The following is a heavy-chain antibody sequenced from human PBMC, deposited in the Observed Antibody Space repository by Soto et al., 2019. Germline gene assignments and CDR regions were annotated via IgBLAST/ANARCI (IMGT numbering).Heavy chain of an antibody. Sequence: QVQLVQSGAEVKKPGASVKVSCKASGYTFTSYGISWVRQAPGQGLEWMGWISAYNANPNNAQKLQGRVTMTTDTSTSTAYMELRSLRSDDTAVYYCARQGKYGDYVTYYYGMDVWGQGTTVTVSS. CDR2: ISAYNANP. CDR3: ARQGKYGDYVTYYYGMDV. V-gene: IGHV1-18*04. J-gene: IGHJ6*02. CDR1: GYTFTSYG. D-gene: IGHD4-17*01.